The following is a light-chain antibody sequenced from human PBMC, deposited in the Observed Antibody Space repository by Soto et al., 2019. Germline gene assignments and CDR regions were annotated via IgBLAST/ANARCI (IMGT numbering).Light chain of an antibody. CDR2: GVT. J-gene: IGLJ1*01. Sequence: SSLTPPASVSDSPGQSSTISCAVTSSDIGGYNYVSWYQQHPDKAPKLMIYGVTNRPSGVSDRFSGSKSGNTASLTISGLQAEDEADYYCTSYTSSSTYVFGTGTKVTVL. CDR3: TSYTSSSTYV. V-gene: IGLV2-14*01. CDR1: SSDIGGYNY.